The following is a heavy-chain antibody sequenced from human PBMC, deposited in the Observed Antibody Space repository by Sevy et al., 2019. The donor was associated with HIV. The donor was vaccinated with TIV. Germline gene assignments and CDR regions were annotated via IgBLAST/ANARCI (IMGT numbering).Heavy chain of an antibody. V-gene: IGHV3-74*01. J-gene: IGHJ5*02. CDR1: GFSFNSYW. Sequence: GGSLRLSCAASGFSFNSYWMYWVRQAPGKGLEWVSHISDDGISTTYADSVKGRFTISRDNAKNTLYLQMNSLRAEDSALYSCHAASQGSWGQGTLVTVSS. CDR2: ISDDGIST. D-gene: IGHD6-25*01. CDR3: HAASQGS.